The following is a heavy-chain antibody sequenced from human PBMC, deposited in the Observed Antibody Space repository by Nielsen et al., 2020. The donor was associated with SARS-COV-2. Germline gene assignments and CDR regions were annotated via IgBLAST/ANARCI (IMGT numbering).Heavy chain of an antibody. Sequence: GESLKISCAASGFTFSSYAMSWVRQAPGKGLEWVSSIISSSSYIYCADSVKGRFTISRDNAKNSLYLQMNSLRAEDTAVYYCARASDKYFDWLLDYWGQGTLVTVSS. V-gene: IGHV3-21*01. CDR3: ARASDKYFDWLLDY. CDR1: GFTFSSYA. CDR2: IISSSSYI. D-gene: IGHD3-9*01. J-gene: IGHJ4*02.